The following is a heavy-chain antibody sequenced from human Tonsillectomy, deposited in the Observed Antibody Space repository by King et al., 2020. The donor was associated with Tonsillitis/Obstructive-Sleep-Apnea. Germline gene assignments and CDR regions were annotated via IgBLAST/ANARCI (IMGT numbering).Heavy chain of an antibody. V-gene: IGHV3-33*01. Sequence: VQLVESGGGVVQPGRSLRLSCAASGFTFSSYGMHWVRQAPGKGLEWVAVIWYDGSNKYYADSVKGRFTISRDNSKNTLYLQMNSLRAEDTAVYYCAREDYDFWSGYFYWGQGTLVTVSS. J-gene: IGHJ4*02. D-gene: IGHD3-3*01. CDR2: IWYDGSNK. CDR1: GFTFSSYG. CDR3: AREDYDFWSGYFY.